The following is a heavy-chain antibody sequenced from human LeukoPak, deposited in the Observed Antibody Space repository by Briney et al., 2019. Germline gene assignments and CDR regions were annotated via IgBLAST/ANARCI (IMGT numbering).Heavy chain of an antibody. CDR3: ARSSPNCSGGSCAPNWFDP. Sequence: ASVNDSCKASGYTFTSYGISWVRQAPGQGLEWMGWISAYNGNTNYAQKLQGRVTMTTDTSTSTAYMELRSLRSDDTAVYYCARSSPNCSGGSCAPNWFDPWGQGTLVTVSS. J-gene: IGHJ5*02. V-gene: IGHV1-18*01. D-gene: IGHD2-15*01. CDR1: GYTFTSYG. CDR2: ISAYNGNT.